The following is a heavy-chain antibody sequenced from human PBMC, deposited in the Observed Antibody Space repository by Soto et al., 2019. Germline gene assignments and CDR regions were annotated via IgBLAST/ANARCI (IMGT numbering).Heavy chain of an antibody. Sequence: ASVKASCKASGYTFTSYDINWVRQATGQGLEWIGWMNSNSGNTGYAQKFKGRVTMTRNTSISTASMEQSSLRSEDTAVYYCAGGNYYYRMDVWGRAHRVTV. CDR2: MNSNSGNT. CDR1: GYTFTSYD. CDR3: AGGNYYYRMDV. V-gene: IGHV1-8*01. J-gene: IGHJ6*02.